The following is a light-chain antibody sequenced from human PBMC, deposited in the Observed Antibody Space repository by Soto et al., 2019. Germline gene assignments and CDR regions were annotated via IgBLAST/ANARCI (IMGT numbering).Light chain of an antibody. Sequence: QSALTQPPSASGSPGQSVTISCAGTINDAGGYNYVSWYQQHPGKVPQLMIYQVTKRPSGVPDRFSASKSDTTASLTISGLQAEDEGDYYCMSYAGGNRFVFGTGTKLTVL. CDR3: MSYAGGNRFV. V-gene: IGLV2-8*01. CDR1: INDAGGYNY. CDR2: QVT. J-gene: IGLJ1*01.